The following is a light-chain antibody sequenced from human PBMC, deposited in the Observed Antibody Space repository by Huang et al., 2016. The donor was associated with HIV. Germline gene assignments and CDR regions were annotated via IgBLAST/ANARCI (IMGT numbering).Light chain of an antibody. CDR1: QIVSSN. Sequence: EIVMTQSPATLSVSPGERATLSCRARQIVSSNLAWDQQKPGQAPRLLIYGASTRATGIPARFSGSGSGTEFTLTISSLQSEDFAVYYCQQYNNWPPAFGGGTKVEIK. CDR3: QQYNNWPPA. CDR2: GAS. J-gene: IGKJ4*01. V-gene: IGKV3-15*01.